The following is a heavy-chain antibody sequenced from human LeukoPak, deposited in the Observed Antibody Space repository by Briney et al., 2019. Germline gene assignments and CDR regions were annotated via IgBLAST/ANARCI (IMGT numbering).Heavy chain of an antibody. CDR2: IYHSGST. Sequence: SETLSLTCTVSGYSISSGYYWGWIRQPPGKWLEWIGSIYHSGSTYYNPSLKSRVTISVDTSKNQFSLKLSSVTAADTAVYYCARVYYDSSGYYYLLDYWGQGTLVTVSS. CDR3: ARVYYDSSGYYYLLDY. CDR1: GYSISSGYY. V-gene: IGHV4-38-2*02. J-gene: IGHJ4*02. D-gene: IGHD3-22*01.